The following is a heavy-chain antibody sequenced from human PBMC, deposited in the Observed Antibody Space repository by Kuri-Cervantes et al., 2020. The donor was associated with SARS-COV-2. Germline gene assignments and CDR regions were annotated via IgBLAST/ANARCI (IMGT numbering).Heavy chain of an antibody. CDR2: TSYDGSNA. CDR1: GFIFSNYV. V-gene: IGHV3-30*18. D-gene: IGHD2/OR15-2a*01. Sequence: SLKISCAASGFIFSNYVMHWARQSPGKGLEWVAFTSYDGSNAYYADSVRGRFTVSRDNSKNTLSLQMSGLRAEDTAVYYCAKDIGTRSTNFVAYDYWGQGDLVTVSS. CDR3: AKDIGTRSTNFVAYDY. J-gene: IGHJ4*02.